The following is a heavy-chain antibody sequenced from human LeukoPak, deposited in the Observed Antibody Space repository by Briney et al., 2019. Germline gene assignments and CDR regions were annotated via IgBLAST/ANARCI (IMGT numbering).Heavy chain of an antibody. CDR2: INTGNGNT. D-gene: IGHD5-12*01. V-gene: IGHV1-3*03. Sequence: GASVKVSCKASGYTFTNYAMHWVRQAPGQRLEWMGWINTGNGNTKYSQEFQGRVTITRDTSANTAYMERSSLRSEDTAVYYCARNPTIVANDMLPHYYYYMDVWGKGTTVTISS. J-gene: IGHJ6*03. CDR3: ARNPTIVANDMLPHYYYYMDV. CDR1: GYTFTNYA.